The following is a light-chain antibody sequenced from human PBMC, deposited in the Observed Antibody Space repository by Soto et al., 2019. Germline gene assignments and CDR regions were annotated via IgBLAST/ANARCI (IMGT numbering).Light chain of an antibody. CDR3: ATYAGRTNYVM. Sequence: QSALTQPASVSGSPGQSITISCTGTSSDVGGYDYVSWYQQHPGKAPKLMIYEVSNRPSGVSNRFSGSKSGNTASLTISGLQAEDEAFYYCATYAGRTNYVMFGGGTKVTVL. CDR2: EVS. V-gene: IGLV2-14*01. CDR1: SSDVGGYDY. J-gene: IGLJ3*02.